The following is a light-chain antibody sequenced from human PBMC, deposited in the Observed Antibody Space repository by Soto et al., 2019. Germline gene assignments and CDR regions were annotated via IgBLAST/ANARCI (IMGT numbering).Light chain of an antibody. J-gene: IGKJ5*01. Sequence: DIQMTQSPSSLSTSVGDRVTITCQASQDISDNLNWYQQKQGKAPKVLISDVSNLETGVSSRFSGSGSGTDFTFTISSLQAEDVATYYCQQYENLPTFGQGTRLEIK. CDR2: DVS. CDR1: QDISDN. V-gene: IGKV1-33*01. CDR3: QQYENLPT.